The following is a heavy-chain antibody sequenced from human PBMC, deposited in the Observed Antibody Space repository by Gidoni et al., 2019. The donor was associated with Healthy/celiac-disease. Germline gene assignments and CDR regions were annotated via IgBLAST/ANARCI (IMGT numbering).Heavy chain of an antibody. J-gene: IGHJ6*02. CDR3: AKDQQLYYYYGMDV. D-gene: IGHD6-13*01. V-gene: IGHV3-30*18. CDR1: GFTFSSYG. Sequence: QVQLVESGGGVVPPGRSLRLSCAASGFTFSSYGMHWVRQAPGKGLEWVAVISYDGSNKYYADSVKGRFTISRDNSKNTLYLQMNSLRAEDTAVYYCAKDQQLYYYYGMDVWGQGTTVTVSS. CDR2: ISYDGSNK.